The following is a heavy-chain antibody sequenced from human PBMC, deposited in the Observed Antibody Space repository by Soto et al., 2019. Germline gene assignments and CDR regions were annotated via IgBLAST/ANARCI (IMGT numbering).Heavy chain of an antibody. J-gene: IGHJ4*02. CDR3: ARDRITGTTYDY. CDR2: SIPILGSA. D-gene: IGHD1-20*01. CDR1: GGTFSDYT. V-gene: IGHV1-69*01. Sequence: QVQLVQSGAEVKKPGSSVKVSCKASGGTFSDYTITWVRQAPGHALEWMGGSIPILGSAKYAQKFQGRVTITADESTSTADMELSSLRYEDTAVYYCARDRITGTTYDYWGQGTLVTVSS.